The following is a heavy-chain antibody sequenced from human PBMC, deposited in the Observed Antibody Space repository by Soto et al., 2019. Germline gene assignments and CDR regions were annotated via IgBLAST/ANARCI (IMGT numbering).Heavy chain of an antibody. V-gene: IGHV4-4*07. D-gene: IGHD5-18*01. J-gene: IGHJ4*02. CDR1: GGSISSYY. CDR3: ARDLSDTATVYIDY. Sequence: SETLSLTCTVSGGSISSYYWSWIRQPAGKGLEWIGRIYTSGSTNYNPSLKSRVTMSVDTSKNQFSLKLSSVTAADTAVYYCARDLSDTATVYIDYWGQGTLVTVSS. CDR2: IYTSGST.